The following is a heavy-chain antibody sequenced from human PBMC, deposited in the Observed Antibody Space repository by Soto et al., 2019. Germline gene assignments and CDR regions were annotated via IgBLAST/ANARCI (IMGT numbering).Heavy chain of an antibody. CDR1: GFTLSSYE. J-gene: IGHJ4*02. CDR3: ARNPSGQWVVPLYCDL. V-gene: IGHV3-48*03. Sequence: EEQLVESGGDLVQPGGSLRLSCEASGFTLSSYEINWVRQAPEKGLEWVAYISASGSTVYYSDSVKGRFIISRDNAKNSVYLQISSLRVEDAAVYYCARNPSGQWVVPLYCDLWGQGTLVTVSS. D-gene: IGHD6-19*01. CDR2: ISASGSTV.